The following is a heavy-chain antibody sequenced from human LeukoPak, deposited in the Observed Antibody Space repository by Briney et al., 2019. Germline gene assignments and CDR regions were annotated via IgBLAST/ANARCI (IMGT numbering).Heavy chain of an antibody. CDR3: ARGSLWGSYYNVLIDWFDP. Sequence: PSETLSLTCTVSGGSISSYYWSWIRQPAGKGLEWIGRIYTSGSTNYNPSLKSRVTMSVDTSKNQFSLKLSSVTAADTAVYYCARGSLWGSYYNVLIDWFDPWGQGTLVTVSS. D-gene: IGHD3-10*01. V-gene: IGHV4-4*07. J-gene: IGHJ5*02. CDR2: IYTSGST. CDR1: GGSISSYY.